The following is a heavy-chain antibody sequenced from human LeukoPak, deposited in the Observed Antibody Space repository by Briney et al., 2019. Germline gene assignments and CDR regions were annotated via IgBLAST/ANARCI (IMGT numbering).Heavy chain of an antibody. CDR3: ARLTGYSSESWFDP. CDR2: IYYSGST. D-gene: IGHD3-9*01. V-gene: IGHV4-59*01. CDR1: GGPFSGYY. J-gene: IGHJ5*02. Sequence: PSETLSLTCAVYGGPFSGYYWSWIRQPPGKGLEWIGYIYYSGSTNYNPSLKSRVTISVHTSKNQFSLKLSSVTAAGTAVYYCARLTGYSSESWFDPWGQGTLVTVSS.